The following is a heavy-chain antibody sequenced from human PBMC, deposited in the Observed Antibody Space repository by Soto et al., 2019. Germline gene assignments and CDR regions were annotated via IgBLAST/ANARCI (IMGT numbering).Heavy chain of an antibody. CDR3: ASSRSNWYQFDS. CDR2: MYYSGST. J-gene: IGHJ4*02. Sequence: PSETLSLPCSVSGVSIRNFYWTWIRQPPGRGLEWIGYMYYSGSTNYNPSLKSRVTMSVDTSRNQFTLKLTSMTGSDTAVYDCASSRSNWYQFDSWGQGTLVTVAS. D-gene: IGHD6-13*01. V-gene: IGHV4-59*01. CDR1: GVSIRNFY.